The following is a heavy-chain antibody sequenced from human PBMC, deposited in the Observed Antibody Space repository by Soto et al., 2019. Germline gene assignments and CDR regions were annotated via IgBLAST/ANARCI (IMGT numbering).Heavy chain of an antibody. CDR1: RCILSSYA. J-gene: IGHJ6*02. Sequence: GGFLRLSCAASRCILSSYAMKWVRQAPGKGLEWVSAITYGGGNKYYADSVKGRFTISRDNSKNTLYLQMNSLRAEDTAVYYCAKDRRPNYYYGMDVWRQGTTVTVSS. V-gene: IGHV3-30*18. CDR3: AKDRRPNYYYGMDV. D-gene: IGHD6-25*01. CDR2: ITYGGGNK.